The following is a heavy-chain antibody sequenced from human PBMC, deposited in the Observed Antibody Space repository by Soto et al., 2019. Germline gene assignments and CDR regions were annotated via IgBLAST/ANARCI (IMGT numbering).Heavy chain of an antibody. J-gene: IGHJ4*02. CDR3: AKDLRGWEHYFDY. D-gene: IGHD1-26*01. CDR1: GFTFSSYA. V-gene: IGHV3-23*01. Sequence: PGGFLRLSCAASGFTFSSYAMSWVRQAPGKGLEWVSAISGSGGSTYYADSVKGRFTISRDNSKNTLYLQMNSLRAEDTAVYYRAKDLRGWEHYFDYWGQGTLVTVSS. CDR2: ISGSGGST.